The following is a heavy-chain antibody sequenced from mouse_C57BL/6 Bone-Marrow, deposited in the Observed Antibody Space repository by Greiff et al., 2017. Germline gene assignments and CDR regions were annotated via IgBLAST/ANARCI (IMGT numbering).Heavy chain of an antibody. CDR2: IDPEDGDT. J-gene: IGHJ4*01. CDR1: GFNIQDYY. V-gene: IGHV14-1*01. Sequence: VQLQQSGAELVRPGASVKLSCTASGFNIQDYYMHWVKQRPEPGLEWIGRIDPEDGDTEYAPKFQGKATMTADPSSNTAYLQLSSLTSEDTAVYYGTTHYGSILEEMDYWGQGTSVTVSA. CDR3: TTHYGSILEEMDY. D-gene: IGHD1-1*01.